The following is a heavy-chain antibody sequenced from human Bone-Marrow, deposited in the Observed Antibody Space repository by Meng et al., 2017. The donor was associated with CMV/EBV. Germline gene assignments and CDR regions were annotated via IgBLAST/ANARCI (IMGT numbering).Heavy chain of an antibody. Sequence: SETLSLTFAVYGGSFSGYYWSWIRQPPGKGLEWIGEINHSGSTNYNPSLKSRVTISVDTSKNQFSLKLSSVTAADTAVYYCARDLLYSSRQGGLDVWGQGTTVTVSS. CDR2: INHSGST. V-gene: IGHV4-34*01. D-gene: IGHD6-13*01. CDR3: ARDLLYSSRQGGLDV. CDR1: GGSFSGYY. J-gene: IGHJ6*02.